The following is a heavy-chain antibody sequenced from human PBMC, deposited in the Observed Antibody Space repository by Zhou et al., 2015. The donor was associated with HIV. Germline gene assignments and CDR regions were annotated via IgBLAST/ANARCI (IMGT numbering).Heavy chain of an antibody. V-gene: IGHV1-69*06. CDR2: IIPIFGTA. Sequence: QVQLVQSGAEVKKPGSSVKVSCKASGGTFSSYAISWVRQAPGQGLEWMGGIIPIFGTANYAQKFQGRVTITADKSTSTAYMELSSLRSEDTAVYYCARDRREYSSSSRFWCCFDYWGQGTLVTVSS. CDR1: GGTFSSYA. CDR3: ARDRREYSSSSRFWCCFDY. J-gene: IGHJ4*02. D-gene: IGHD6-6*01.